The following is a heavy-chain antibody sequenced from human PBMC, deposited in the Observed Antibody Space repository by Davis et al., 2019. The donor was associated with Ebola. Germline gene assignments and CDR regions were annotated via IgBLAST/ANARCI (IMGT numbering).Heavy chain of an antibody. CDR2: IYTSGST. CDR1: GGSISSYY. D-gene: IGHD5-12*01. V-gene: IGHV4-4*07. CDR3: ARSVPPIYSGYDLGNWFDP. Sequence: PGGSLRLSCTVSGGSISSYYWSWIRQPAGKGLEWIGRIYTSGSTNYNPSLKSRVTMSVDTSKNQFSLKLSSVTAADTAVYYCARSVPPIYSGYDLGNWFDPWGQGTLVTVSS. J-gene: IGHJ5*02.